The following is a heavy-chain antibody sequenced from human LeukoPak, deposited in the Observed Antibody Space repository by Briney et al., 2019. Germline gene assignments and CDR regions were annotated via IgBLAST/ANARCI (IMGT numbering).Heavy chain of an antibody. J-gene: IGHJ6*03. D-gene: IGHD2-2*02. Sequence: GGSLRLSCAASGFTFSSYSMNWVRQAPGKGLEWVSSINSSSSYIYYADSVKGRFTISRDNAKNSLYLQMNSLRAEDTAVYYCARGSLNYCSSTSCYTRPGYMDVWGKGTTVTVSS. V-gene: IGHV3-21*01. CDR1: GFTFSSYS. CDR3: ARGSLNYCSSTSCYTRPGYMDV. CDR2: INSSSSYI.